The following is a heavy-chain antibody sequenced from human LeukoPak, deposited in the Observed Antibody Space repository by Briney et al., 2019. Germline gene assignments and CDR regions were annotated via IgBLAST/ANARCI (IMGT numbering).Heavy chain of an antibody. J-gene: IGHJ4*02. CDR1: GGSISSSSYY. CDR3: ARGSFSSGWFQGNDY. CDR2: IYYSGST. Sequence: SETLSLTCTVSGGSISSSSYYWGWIRQPPGKGLEWIGSIYYSGSTYYNPSLKSRVTISVDTSKNQFSLKLSSVTAADTAVYYCARGSFSSGWFQGNDYWGQGTLVTVSS. V-gene: IGHV4-39*07. D-gene: IGHD6-19*01.